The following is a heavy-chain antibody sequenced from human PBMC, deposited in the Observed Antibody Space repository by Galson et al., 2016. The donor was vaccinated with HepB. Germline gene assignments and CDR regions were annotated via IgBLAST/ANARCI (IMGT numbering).Heavy chain of an antibody. CDR3: AKSNIAEPGPSWFDP. V-gene: IGHV3-30-3*01. D-gene: IGHD6-13*01. Sequence: SLRLSCAVSGFTFSSYAMHWVRQAPGKGLEWVAVISYDGNNKYYADSVKGRFTISRDNSKNTLYLQMNSLRPEDTAVYYCAKSNIAEPGPSWFDPWGQGTLVTVSS. CDR2: ISYDGNNK. J-gene: IGHJ5*02. CDR1: GFTFSSYA.